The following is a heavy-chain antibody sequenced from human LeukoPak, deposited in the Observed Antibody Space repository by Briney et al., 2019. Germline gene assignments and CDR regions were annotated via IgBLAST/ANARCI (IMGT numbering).Heavy chain of an antibody. V-gene: IGHV4-30-4*08. D-gene: IGHD2-21*01. CDR1: GGSISSGDYY. Sequence: SQTLSLTCTVSGGSISSGDYYWSWIRQPPGKGLEWIVYIYYSGSTYYNPSLKSRVTISVDTSKNQFSLKLSSVTAADTAVYYCARDTTLFRWFDPWGQGTLVTVSS. CDR3: ARDTTLFRWFDP. J-gene: IGHJ5*02. CDR2: IYYSGST.